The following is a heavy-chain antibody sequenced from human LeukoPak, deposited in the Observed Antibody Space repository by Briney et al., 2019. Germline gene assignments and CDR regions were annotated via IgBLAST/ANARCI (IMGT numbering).Heavy chain of an antibody. CDR3: ARLRDTMIFNY. V-gene: IGHV4-39*01. Sequence: PSETLSLTCTVSGGSISSSSYYWGWIRQLPGKGLEWIGSIYYSGSTYYNPSLKSRVTISVDTSKNQFSLKLSSVTAADTAVYYCARLRDTMIFNYWGQGTLVTVSS. CDR2: IYYSGST. CDR1: GGSISSSSYY. D-gene: IGHD3-22*01. J-gene: IGHJ4*02.